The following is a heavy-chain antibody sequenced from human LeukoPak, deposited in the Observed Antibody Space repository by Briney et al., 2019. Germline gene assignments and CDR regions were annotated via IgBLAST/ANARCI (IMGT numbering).Heavy chain of an antibody. CDR2: SNPNSGDT. V-gene: IGHV1-2*02. CDR1: GYTFSGYY. CDR3: ARGAVGAINFDY. Sequence: ASVKVSCKASGYTFSGYYMHWVRHAPGQGLEWLGWSNPNSGDTHYAQKFQGRVTMTRDTSINTSYMELSSLKSDDTAVYYCARGAVGAINFDYWGQGTLVTVSS. D-gene: IGHD1-26*01. J-gene: IGHJ4*02.